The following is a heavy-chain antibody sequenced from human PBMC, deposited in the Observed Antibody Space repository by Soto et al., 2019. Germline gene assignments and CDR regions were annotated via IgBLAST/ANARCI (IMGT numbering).Heavy chain of an antibody. CDR1: GYTFTSYG. Sequence: QVQLVQSGAEVKKPGASVKVSCKASGYTFTSYGISWVRQAPGQGLEWMGWISAYNGNTNYALKLQGRVTMTTDTSTSTAYMELRSLRSDDTAVYYCARGGRHDSSGYYLPFSGMDVWGQGTTVTVSS. J-gene: IGHJ6*02. CDR2: ISAYNGNT. V-gene: IGHV1-18*01. D-gene: IGHD3-22*01. CDR3: ARGGRHDSSGYYLPFSGMDV.